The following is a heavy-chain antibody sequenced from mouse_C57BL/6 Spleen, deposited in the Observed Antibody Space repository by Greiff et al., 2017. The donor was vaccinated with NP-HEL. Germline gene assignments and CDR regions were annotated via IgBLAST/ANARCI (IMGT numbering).Heavy chain of an antibody. V-gene: IGHV1-81*01. D-gene: IGHD1-1*01. J-gene: IGHJ3*01. CDR2: IYPRSGNT. CDR3: AGPRSTTGFAY. CDR1: GYTFTSYG. Sequence: VQLQESGAELARPGASVKLSCKASGYTFTSYGISWVKQRPGQGLEWIGEIYPRSGNTYYHEQFKGKATLTADKSSSTAYMELRSLPSEDSAVYCCAGPRSTTGFAYWGQGTLVTVSA.